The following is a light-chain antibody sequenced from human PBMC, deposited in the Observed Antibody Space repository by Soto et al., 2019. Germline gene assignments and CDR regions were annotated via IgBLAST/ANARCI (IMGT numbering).Light chain of an antibody. V-gene: IGKV3-20*01. CDR3: QQYGGSPLYT. CDR2: GAS. CDR1: QSVSNNY. J-gene: IGKJ2*01. Sequence: EIVMTQSPATLSVSPGERATLSCRASQSVSNNYLAWYQQKPGQAPRLLIYGASSRATGIPDRFSGSGSGTDFTLTISRLEPEDFAVYYCQQYGGSPLYTFGQGTKLEIK.